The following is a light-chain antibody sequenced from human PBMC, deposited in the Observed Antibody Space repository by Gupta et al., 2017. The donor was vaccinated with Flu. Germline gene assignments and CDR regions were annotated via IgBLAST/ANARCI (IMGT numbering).Light chain of an antibody. CDR3: QQYNNWWT. Sequence: STGTLYVSQGESVTLSCRDSQTVSSNLAWYQLRPGQAPRLLIYGASTRATGIPVRFSGSGSGTEFTLAISSLQSEDVAVYYCQQYNNWWTFGQGTKVEIK. CDR1: QTVSSN. V-gene: IGKV3-15*01. CDR2: GAS. J-gene: IGKJ1*01.